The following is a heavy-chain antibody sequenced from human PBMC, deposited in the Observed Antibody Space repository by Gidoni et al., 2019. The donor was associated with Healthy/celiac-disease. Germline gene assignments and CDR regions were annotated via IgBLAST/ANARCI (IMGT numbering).Heavy chain of an antibody. J-gene: IGHJ4*02. CDR3: ARNVVRGANYFDY. CDR2: ISSSSSYI. Sequence: EVQLVESGGGLVKPGGSLRLSCAASGFTFSSYSMNWVRQAPGKGLEWVSSISSSSSYIYYADSVKGRFTISRDNAKNSLYLQMNSLRAEDTAVYYCARNVVRGANYFDYWGQGTLVTVSS. D-gene: IGHD3-10*01. V-gene: IGHV3-21*01. CDR1: GFTFSSYS.